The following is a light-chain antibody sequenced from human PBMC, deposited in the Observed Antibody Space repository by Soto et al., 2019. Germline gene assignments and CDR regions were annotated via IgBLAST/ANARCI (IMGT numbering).Light chain of an antibody. V-gene: IGLV1-44*01. CDR1: SSNIGSNS. Sequence: QSVVTQTPSTSGTPGQRVTISCSGSSSNIGSNSVNWYQQLQGTAPKLVIYSNNQRPSGVPDRFSGSKSGTSASLAISGLRSEDEADYYCASWDDSLSGYVFGTGTKLTGL. CDR3: ASWDDSLSGYV. J-gene: IGLJ1*01. CDR2: SNN.